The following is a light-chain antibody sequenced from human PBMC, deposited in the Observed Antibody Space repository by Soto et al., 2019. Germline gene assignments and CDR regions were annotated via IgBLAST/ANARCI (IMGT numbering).Light chain of an antibody. V-gene: IGKV3-11*01. CDR1: QSVSSY. Sequence: IAFTHSPATLSFWAVARTNHSCRASQSVSSYSACYQQKPGQAPRLLIYDASNRATGIPARFSGSGSGTDFTLTISSLEPEDFAVYYCQQRSNWPPGTCGQGTKVDIK. CDR2: DAS. CDR3: QQRSNWPPGT. J-gene: IGKJ1*01.